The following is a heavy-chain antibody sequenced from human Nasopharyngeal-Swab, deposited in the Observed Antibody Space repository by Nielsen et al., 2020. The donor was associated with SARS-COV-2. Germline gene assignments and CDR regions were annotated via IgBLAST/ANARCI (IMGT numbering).Heavy chain of an antibody. CDR3: KLEVVPAAMSTLYYYYGMDV. CDR1: GFTFSNAW. CDR2: IKSKTDGGTT. D-gene: IGHD2-2*01. V-gene: IGHV3-15*01. Sequence: GESLKISCAASGFTFSNAWMSWVRQAPGKGLEWVGRIKSKTDGGTTDYAAPVKGRFTISRDDSKNTLYLQMNSLKTEDTAVYYCKLEVVPAAMSTLYYYYGMDVWGQGTTVTVSS. J-gene: IGHJ6*02.